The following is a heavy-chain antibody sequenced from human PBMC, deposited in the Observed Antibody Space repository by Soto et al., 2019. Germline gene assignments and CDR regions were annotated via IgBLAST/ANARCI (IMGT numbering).Heavy chain of an antibody. CDR1: GGSISSYY. D-gene: IGHD3-16*01. V-gene: IGHV4-59*01. CDR2: IYYSGST. Sequence: SETLSLTCTVSGGSISSYYWSWIRQPPGKGLEWIGYIYYSGSTNYNPSLKSRVTISVDTSKNQFSLKLSSVTAADTAVYYCARDPEGVTYWFDPWGQGTLVTVSS. J-gene: IGHJ5*02. CDR3: ARDPEGVTYWFDP.